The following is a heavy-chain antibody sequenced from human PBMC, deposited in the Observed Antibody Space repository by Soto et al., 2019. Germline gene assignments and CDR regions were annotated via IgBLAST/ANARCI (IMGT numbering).Heavy chain of an antibody. V-gene: IGHV4-30-2*01. D-gene: IGHD6-19*01. Sequence: QLQLQESGSGLVKPSQTLSLTCAVSGGSISSGGYSWSWIRQPPGKGLEWIGYIYHGSTYYNPSLMGRVTISVDRSTNQFPLKLSSVTAADTAVDYCARAGGLGAVAVAYWGQGTLVTVSS. CDR3: ARAGGLGAVAVAY. J-gene: IGHJ4*02. CDR2: IYHGST. CDR1: GGSISSGGYS.